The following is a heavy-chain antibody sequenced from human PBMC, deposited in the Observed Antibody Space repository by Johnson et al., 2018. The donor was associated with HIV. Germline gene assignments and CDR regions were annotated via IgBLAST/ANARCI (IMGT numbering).Heavy chain of an antibody. CDR3: ARDRAILAARPAGAFDV. D-gene: IGHD6-6*01. CDR2: INWNGGRT. CDR1: GFTFDNYA. V-gene: IGHV3-20*04. Sequence: VQLVESGGGLVQPGGSLRLSCGASGFTFDNYAMSWVRQAPGKGLEWVSGINWNGGRTGYADSVKGRFTISRDNSKNTLYLQMHSLRSEDTAVYYCARDRAILAARPAGAFDVWGPGTIVTVSS. J-gene: IGHJ3*01.